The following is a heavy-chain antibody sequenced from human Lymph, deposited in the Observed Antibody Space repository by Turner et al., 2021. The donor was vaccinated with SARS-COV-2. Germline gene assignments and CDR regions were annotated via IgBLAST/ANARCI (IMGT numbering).Heavy chain of an antibody. V-gene: IGHV3-53*02. D-gene: IGHD6-13*01. CDR3: ARDLGTYGMDV. CDR1: GIIVSRNY. CDR2: IYSGGTT. J-gene: IGHJ6*02. Sequence: EVQLEETGGGVIQPGGSLRHTCGASGIIVSRNYRNWVRQVPESGLEWVSVIYSGGTTYYADSLKGRFTISRDNSKDTLYLQMNSLRVEDTAVYYCARDLGTYGMDVWGQGTTVTVSS.